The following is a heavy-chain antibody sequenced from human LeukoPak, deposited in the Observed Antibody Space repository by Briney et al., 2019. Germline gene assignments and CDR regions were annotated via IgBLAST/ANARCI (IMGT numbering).Heavy chain of an antibody. D-gene: IGHD5-24*01. Sequence: SETLSLTCTVSRGSISSSSYYWGWIRQPPGKGLEWIGSIYYSGSTYYNPSLKSRVTISVDTSKNQFSLKPSSVTAADTAVYYCARGEMATIPAFDYWGQGTLVTVSS. CDR1: RGSISSSSYY. CDR2: IYYSGST. V-gene: IGHV4-39*07. J-gene: IGHJ4*02. CDR3: ARGEMATIPAFDY.